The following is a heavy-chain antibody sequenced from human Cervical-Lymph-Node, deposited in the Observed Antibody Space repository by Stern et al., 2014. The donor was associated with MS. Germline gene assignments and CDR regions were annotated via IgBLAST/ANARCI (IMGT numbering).Heavy chain of an antibody. D-gene: IGHD2-15*01. V-gene: IGHV4-31*03. J-gene: IGHJ3*02. Sequence: QVQLQESGPGLVKPSQTLSLTCTVSGGSISSRTNYWSWIRHHPGKGLEWIGYIYYSGSTYYNPSLKSRLTISVDTSKNQFSLRLNSVTAADTAVYYCARVRRDVVVVGAMNGASDIWGQGTMVTVSS. CDR3: ARVRRDVVVVGAMNGASDI. CDR2: IYYSGST. CDR1: GGSISSRTNY.